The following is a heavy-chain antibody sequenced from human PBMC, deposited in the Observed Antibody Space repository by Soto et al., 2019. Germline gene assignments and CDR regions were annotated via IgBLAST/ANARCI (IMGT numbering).Heavy chain of an antibody. Sequence: QVQLVQSEAEVKKPGSSVKVSCKASGGTFSSYAISWVRQAPGQGLEWMGGIIPIFGTANYAQKFQGRVTITADESTSTAYMELSSLRSEDTAVYYCASGYYYDSSGYYSNAYYFDYWGQGTLVTVSS. V-gene: IGHV1-69*01. CDR1: GGTFSSYA. CDR2: IIPIFGTA. CDR3: ASGYYYDSSGYYSNAYYFDY. D-gene: IGHD3-22*01. J-gene: IGHJ4*02.